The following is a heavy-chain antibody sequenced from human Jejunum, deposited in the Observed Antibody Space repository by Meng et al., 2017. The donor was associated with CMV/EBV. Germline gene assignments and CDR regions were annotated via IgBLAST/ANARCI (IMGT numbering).Heavy chain of an antibody. CDR3: ARGESRGYYYFDY. D-gene: IGHD3-22*01. J-gene: IGHJ4*02. V-gene: IGHV4-4*07. CDR2: ISPSGNI. Sequence: ELGPGSVRPSDPLSLTCTVSGDSISNYFWSWIRQHAGKKLEWIGRISPSGNINYIPSLKGRVTMSLDTSNNQIFLNLTSVTAADTALYYCARGESRGYYYFDYWGQGILVTVSS. CDR1: GDSISNYF.